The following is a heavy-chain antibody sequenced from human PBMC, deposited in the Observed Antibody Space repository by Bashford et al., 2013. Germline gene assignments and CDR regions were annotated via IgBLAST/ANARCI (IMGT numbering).Heavy chain of an antibody. J-gene: IGHJ5*02. V-gene: IGHV1-69*13. CDR3: AGGLGGQGSWLDP. Sequence: SVKVSCKASGDSFNIYTINWLRQAPGQGPEWMGGIMPLFGTSNYAQNFQGRVTITADESTSTIYMEVSSLRSEDTAVYYCAGGLGGQGSWLDPWGQGTLVTVSS. D-gene: IGHD6-19*01. CDR2: IMPLFGTS. CDR1: GDSFNIYT.